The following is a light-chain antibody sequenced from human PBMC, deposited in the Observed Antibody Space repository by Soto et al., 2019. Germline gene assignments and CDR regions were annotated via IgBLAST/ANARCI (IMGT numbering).Light chain of an antibody. CDR3: QQRSNGPLT. Sequence: EIVLTQSPATLSLSPGERATLYRRASQSVSSYLAWYQQKPGQAPRLLIYDASKRATGIPARFSGSGSGTDFTLTISSLEPEDFAVYYCQQRSNGPLTFGGGTKVEIK. CDR2: DAS. V-gene: IGKV3-11*01. CDR1: QSVSSY. J-gene: IGKJ4*01.